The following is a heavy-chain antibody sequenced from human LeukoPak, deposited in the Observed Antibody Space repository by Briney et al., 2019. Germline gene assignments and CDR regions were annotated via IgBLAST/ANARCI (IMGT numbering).Heavy chain of an antibody. CDR3: AKTRPLDSSSWSHGDY. CDR2: ISGSGDST. V-gene: IGHV3-23*01. D-gene: IGHD6-13*01. J-gene: IGHJ4*02. CDR1: GFTVSSNY. Sequence: GGSLRLSCAASGFTVSSNYMSWVRQAPGKGLEWVSAISGSGDSTYYGDSVKGRSTISRDNSKNTLYLQMNSLRAEDTAVYYCAKTRPLDSSSWSHGDYWGQGTLVIVSS.